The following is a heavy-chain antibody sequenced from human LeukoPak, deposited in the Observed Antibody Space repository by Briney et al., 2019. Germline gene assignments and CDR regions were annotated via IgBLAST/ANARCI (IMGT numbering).Heavy chain of an antibody. CDR1: GFTFSSYW. Sequence: RGSLRLSCAASGFTFSSYWMHWVRQAPGKRLVWVSRINSDGSSTSYADSVKGRFTISRDNAKNTLYLQMNSLRAEDTAVYYCARGGLRGYSGYDPFDYWGQGTLVTVSS. J-gene: IGHJ4*02. D-gene: IGHD5-12*01. CDR2: INSDGSST. V-gene: IGHV3-74*01. CDR3: ARGGLRGYSGYDPFDY.